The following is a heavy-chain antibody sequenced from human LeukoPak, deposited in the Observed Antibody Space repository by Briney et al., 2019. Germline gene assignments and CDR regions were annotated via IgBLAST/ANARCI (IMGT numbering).Heavy chain of an antibody. CDR1: GDTFSSYG. CDR2: IIPVLETT. Sequence: ASVKVSCKASGDTFSSYGISWVQQAPGQGLEWMGRIIPVLETTTYAQKFQGRVTITADKSTSTAYMELSSLRSEGTAVYYCARDIAAKGAFDIWGQGTMVTVSS. J-gene: IGHJ3*02. CDR3: ARDIAAKGAFDI. V-gene: IGHV1-69*04. D-gene: IGHD6-13*01.